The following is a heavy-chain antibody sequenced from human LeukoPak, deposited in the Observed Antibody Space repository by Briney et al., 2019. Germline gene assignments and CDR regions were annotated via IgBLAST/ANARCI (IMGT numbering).Heavy chain of an antibody. D-gene: IGHD6-19*01. V-gene: IGHV3-23*01. CDR3: AKGSYSSGWYESAY. CDR1: GFTFSSCA. J-gene: IGHJ4*02. CDR2: ISGSGGST. Sequence: GGSLRLSCAASGFTFSSCAMTWVRQAPGKGLEWVSGISGSGGSTYYADSVKGRFTISRDNSKNTLYLQMNSLRAEDTAVYYCAKGSYSSGWYESAYWGQGTLVTVSS.